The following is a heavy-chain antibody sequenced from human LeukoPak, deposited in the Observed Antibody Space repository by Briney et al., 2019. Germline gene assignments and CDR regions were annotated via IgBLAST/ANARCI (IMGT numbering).Heavy chain of an antibody. CDR1: GFTFSSYS. J-gene: IGHJ4*02. V-gene: IGHV3-48*02. D-gene: IGHD3-3*01. Sequence: GGSLRLSCAASGFTFSSYSMNWVRQAPGKGLEWVSYISSSSTIYYADSVKGRFTISRDNAKNSLYLQMNSLRDEDTAVYYCARITIFGVAPYYFDYWGQGTLVTVSS. CDR3: ARITIFGVAPYYFDY. CDR2: ISSSSTI.